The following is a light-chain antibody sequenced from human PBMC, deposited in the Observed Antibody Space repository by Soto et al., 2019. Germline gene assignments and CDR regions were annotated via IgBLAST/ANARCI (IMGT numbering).Light chain of an antibody. J-gene: IGKJ1*01. CDR2: VTS. CDR3: QQYKSYWT. CDR1: QSVGRY. V-gene: IGKV1-5*01. Sequence: DIQMTHSPSSLSASIGDRVSITCRASQSVGRYLNWYQQKPGKAPKLLIYVTSRLENGVPPRFSGSGSGTEFTLTINSLQPDDFATYYCQQYKSYWTFGQGNKG.